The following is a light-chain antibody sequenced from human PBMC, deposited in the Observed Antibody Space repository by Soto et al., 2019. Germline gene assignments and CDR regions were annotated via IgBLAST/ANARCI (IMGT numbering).Light chain of an antibody. J-gene: IGKJ1*01. CDR3: QQYDSSPRT. CDR1: QSVSSRS. Sequence: EIVLTQSPGTLSLSPWERATLSCRPSQSVSSRSLAWYQQKPGQAPRLLISGASSRAADIPDRFSGSGSGTDFTLTINRLEPEDFAVYYCQQYDSSPRTFGQGTKVDI. V-gene: IGKV3-20*01. CDR2: GAS.